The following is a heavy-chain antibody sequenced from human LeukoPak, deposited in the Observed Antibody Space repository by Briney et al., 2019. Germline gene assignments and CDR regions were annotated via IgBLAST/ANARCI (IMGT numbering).Heavy chain of an antibody. D-gene: IGHD5-18*01. Sequence: SETLSLTCTVSGGSMSSYYWNWIRQPPGKGLEWIGSIYYSGSTYYNPSLKSRVTISVDTSKNQFSLKLSSVTAADTAVYYCARDVDTAMFYYYFYYMDVWGKGTTVTVSS. V-gene: IGHV4-59*05. CDR1: GGSMSSYY. CDR2: IYYSGST. J-gene: IGHJ6*03. CDR3: ARDVDTAMFYYYFYYMDV.